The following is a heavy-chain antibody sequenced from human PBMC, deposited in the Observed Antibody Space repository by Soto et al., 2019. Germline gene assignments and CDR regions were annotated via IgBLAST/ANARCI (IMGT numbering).Heavy chain of an antibody. CDR3: ARKYSGSYYDYFDY. Sequence: GESLKISCKGSGYNFPDYWIAWVRQMPGKGLEWMGFIYPGDSDTRYSPSFQGQVTISADKSISTAYLQWSSLKASDTATYYCARKYSGSYYDYFDYWGQGTMVTVSS. V-gene: IGHV5-51*01. D-gene: IGHD1-26*01. J-gene: IGHJ4*02. CDR2: IYPGDSDT. CDR1: GYNFPDYW.